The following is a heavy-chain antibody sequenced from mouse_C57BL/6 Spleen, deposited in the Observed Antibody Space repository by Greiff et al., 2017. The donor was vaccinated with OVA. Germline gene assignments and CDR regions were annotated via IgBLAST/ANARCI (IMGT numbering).Heavy chain of an antibody. CDR3: TSPSQATGAMDY. Sequence: QVQLQQSGAELVRPGASVTLSCKASGYTFTDYEMHWVKQTPVHGLEWIGAIDPETGGTAYNQKFKGQAILTADKSSSPAYMELRSLTSEDSAVYYGTSPSQATGAMDYWGQGTSVTVSS. D-gene: IGHD3-2*02. CDR1: GYTFTDYE. CDR2: IDPETGGT. J-gene: IGHJ4*01. V-gene: IGHV1-15*01.